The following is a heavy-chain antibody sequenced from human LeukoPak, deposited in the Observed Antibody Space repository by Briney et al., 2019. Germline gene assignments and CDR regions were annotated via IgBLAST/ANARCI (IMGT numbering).Heavy chain of an antibody. CDR2: INSRSSTI. Sequence: GGSLRLSCAASGFTFSTHDVNWVRRAPGKGLEWVSFINSRSSTIYYADSVKGRFTISRDNAKNSMYLQMNSLTIEDTALYYCSKDISAGGLDVWGPGTPVTVSS. J-gene: IGHJ6*02. CDR1: GFTFSTHD. D-gene: IGHD3-16*02. V-gene: IGHV3-48*04. CDR3: SKDISAGGLDV.